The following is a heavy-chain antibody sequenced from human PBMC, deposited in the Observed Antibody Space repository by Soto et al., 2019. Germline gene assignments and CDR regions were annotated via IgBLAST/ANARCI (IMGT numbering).Heavy chain of an antibody. CDR3: ARVGIAVAGTADY. V-gene: IGHV4-34*01. Sequence: SETLSLTCAVYGGSFSGYYWGWIRQPPGKGLEWIGEINHSGSTNYNPSLKSRVTISVDTSKNQFSLKLSSVTAADTAVYYCARVGIAVAGTADYWGQGTLVTVSS. J-gene: IGHJ4*02. CDR2: INHSGST. CDR1: GGSFSGYY. D-gene: IGHD6-19*01.